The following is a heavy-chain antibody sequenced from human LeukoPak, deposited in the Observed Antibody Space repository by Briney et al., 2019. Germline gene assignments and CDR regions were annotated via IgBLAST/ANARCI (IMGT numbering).Heavy chain of an antibody. D-gene: IGHD3-22*01. Sequence: SETLSLTCTVSGGSISSYYWSWIRQPAGKGLEWIGRIYTSGSTNYNPSLKSRVTMSVDTYKNQFSLKLSSVTAADTAVYYCARETYYYDSSGYYSDLYYFDYWGQGTLVTVSS. V-gene: IGHV4-4*07. J-gene: IGHJ4*02. CDR1: GGSISSYY. CDR3: ARETYYYDSSGYYSDLYYFDY. CDR2: IYTSGST.